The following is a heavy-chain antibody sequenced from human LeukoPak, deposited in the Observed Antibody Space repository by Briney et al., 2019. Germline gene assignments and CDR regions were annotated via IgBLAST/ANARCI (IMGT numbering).Heavy chain of an antibody. Sequence: GGSLRLSCAASGFTFSSYSMNWVRQSPEKGLEWVAHIKEDGTVKYYVDSVKGRFTISRDNAKNSVYLQMNDVRVEDTAVYYCVGEAPGYWGQGALVTVSS. D-gene: IGHD3-10*01. CDR3: VGEAPGY. CDR2: IKEDGTVK. CDR1: GFTFSSYS. J-gene: IGHJ4*02. V-gene: IGHV3-7*01.